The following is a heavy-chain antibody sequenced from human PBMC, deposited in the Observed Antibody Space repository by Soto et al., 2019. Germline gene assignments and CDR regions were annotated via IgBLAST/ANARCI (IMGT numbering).Heavy chain of an antibody. CDR1: GFTFSSYA. D-gene: IGHD2-15*01. J-gene: IGHJ5*02. CDR2: ISGSGGST. Sequence: HPGGSLRLSCAASGFTFSSYAMSWVRQAPGKGLEWVSAISGSGGSTYYADSVKGRFTISRDNSKNTLYLQMNSLRAEDTAVYYCAKGGYCSGGSCYLHWFDPWGQGTLVTVSS. V-gene: IGHV3-23*01. CDR3: AKGGYCSGGSCYLHWFDP.